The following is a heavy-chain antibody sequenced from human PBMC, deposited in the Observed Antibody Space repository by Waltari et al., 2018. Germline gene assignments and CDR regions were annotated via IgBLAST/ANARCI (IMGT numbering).Heavy chain of an antibody. V-gene: IGHV4-34*01. J-gene: IGHJ4*02. D-gene: IGHD3-3*01. Sequence: QVQLQQWGAGLLKPSETLSLTCAVYGGSFSGYYWSWIRQPPGKGLEWIGEINHSESTNYNPSLKSRVTISVDTSKNQFSLKLSSVTAADTAVYYCARGRIHYDFWSGYYIYFDYWGQGTLVTVSS. CDR3: ARGRIHYDFWSGYYIYFDY. CDR2: INHSEST. CDR1: GGSFSGYY.